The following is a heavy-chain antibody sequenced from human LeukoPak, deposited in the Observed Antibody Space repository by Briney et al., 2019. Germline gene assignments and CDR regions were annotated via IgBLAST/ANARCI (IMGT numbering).Heavy chain of an antibody. V-gene: IGHV4-34*01. CDR1: VGSFSGYY. CDR3: ARGRPSLDV. Sequence: PSETLSLTCAVYVGSFSGYYWSWIRQPPGKGLEWIGEINHSGSTNYNPSLKSRVTISVDTSKNQFSLKLSSVTAADTAVYYCARGRPSLDVWGKGTTVTVSS. J-gene: IGHJ6*04. CDR2: INHSGST.